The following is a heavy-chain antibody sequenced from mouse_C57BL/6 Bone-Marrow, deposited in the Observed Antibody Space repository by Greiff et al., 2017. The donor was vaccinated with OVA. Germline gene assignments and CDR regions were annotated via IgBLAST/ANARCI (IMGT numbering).Heavy chain of an antibody. J-gene: IGHJ2*01. CDR3: TAFIPLDY. Sequence: EVKLQESGGGLVQPGGSMKLSCVASGFTFSNYWMNWVRQSPEKGLEWVAQIRLKSDNYATHYAESVKGRFTISRDDSKSSVYLQMNNLRAEDTGIYYCTAFIPLDYWGQGTTLTVSS. CDR2: IRLKSDNYAT. D-gene: IGHD1-1*01. CDR1: GFTFSNYW. V-gene: IGHV6-3*01.